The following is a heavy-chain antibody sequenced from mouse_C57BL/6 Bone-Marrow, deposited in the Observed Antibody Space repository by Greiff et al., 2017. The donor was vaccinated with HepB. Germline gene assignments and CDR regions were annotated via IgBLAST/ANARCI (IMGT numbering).Heavy chain of an antibody. J-gene: IGHJ1*03. D-gene: IGHD1-1*01. Sequence: VQLQQPGAELVRPGTSVKLSCKASGYTFTSYWMHWVKQRPGQGLEWIGVIDPSDSYTNYNHKFKGQATLTVDTSSSTAYMQLSSLTSEDSAVYYCARDYGSSNWYFDVWGTGTTVTVSS. CDR3: ARDYGSSNWYFDV. CDR1: GYTFTSYW. V-gene: IGHV1-59*01. CDR2: IDPSDSYT.